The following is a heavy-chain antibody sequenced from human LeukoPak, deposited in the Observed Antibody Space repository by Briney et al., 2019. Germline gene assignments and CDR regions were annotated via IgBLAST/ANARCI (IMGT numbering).Heavy chain of an antibody. CDR1: GCSISSSSYY. V-gene: IGHV4-39*01. Sequence: SETLSLTCTVSGCSISSSSYYWGWIRQPPGKGLEWIGSIYYSGSTYYNPSLKSRVTISVDTSKNQFSLKLSSVTAADTAVYYCARHTGIVGASFDYWGQGTLVTVSS. CDR2: IYYSGST. D-gene: IGHD1-26*01. CDR3: ARHTGIVGASFDY. J-gene: IGHJ4*02.